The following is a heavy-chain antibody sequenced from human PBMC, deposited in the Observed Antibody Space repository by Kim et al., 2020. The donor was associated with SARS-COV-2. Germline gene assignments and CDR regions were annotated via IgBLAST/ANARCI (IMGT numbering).Heavy chain of an antibody. V-gene: IGHV3-23*01. CDR3: AKLSSGNYYESYGMHF. CDR2: ISGSGGST. Sequence: GGSLRLSCAASGFTFSSYATSWVRQAPGKGLEWVAAISGSGGSTYYADSVKGRFTISRDNSRNTLYLQMNSLRAEDTAVYYCAKLSSGNYYESYGMHFWGQGTTVTVSS. CDR1: GFTFSSYA. D-gene: IGHD1-26*01. J-gene: IGHJ6*02.